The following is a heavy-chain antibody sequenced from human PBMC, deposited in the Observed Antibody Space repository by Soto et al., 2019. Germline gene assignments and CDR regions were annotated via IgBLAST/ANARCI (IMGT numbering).Heavy chain of an antibody. V-gene: IGHV3-30*04. CDR2: ITYNGSSR. Sequence: GGSLRLSCSASGFTFGSYAFHWVRQAPGKGLEWVAVITYNGSSRYYADSVKGRFTISRDNSKNTLYLQMNSLRAEDTAVYYCASLLAVAGPFDYWGQGTLVTVSS. CDR3: ASLLAVAGPFDY. CDR1: GFTFGSYA. J-gene: IGHJ4*02. D-gene: IGHD6-19*01.